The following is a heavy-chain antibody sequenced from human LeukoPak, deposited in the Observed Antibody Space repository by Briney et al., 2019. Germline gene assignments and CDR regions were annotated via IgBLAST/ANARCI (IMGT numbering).Heavy chain of an antibody. CDR3: ATRRAGYWYFAL. V-gene: IGHV5-51*01. D-gene: IGHD3-10*01. Sequence: GESLKISCKASGYTFTNYWIGWVRQMPGKGLEWMGIIYPGDSDTTYSPSFQGQVTISVDKSINTAYLQRSSLKASDTAMYFCATRRAGYWYFALWGRGTLVTVSS. J-gene: IGHJ2*01. CDR1: GYTFTNYW. CDR2: IYPGDSDT.